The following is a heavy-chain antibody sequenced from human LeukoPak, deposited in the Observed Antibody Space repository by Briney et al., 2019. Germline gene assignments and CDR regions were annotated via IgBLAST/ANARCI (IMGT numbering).Heavy chain of an antibody. V-gene: IGHV3-21*01. CDR1: GFTFSSYS. J-gene: IGHJ4*02. D-gene: IGHD7-27*01. Sequence: GGSLRLSCAASGFTFSSYSMNWVRQAPGKGLEWVSSISSSSSYIYYADSVKGRFTTSRDNAKNSLYLQMNSLRAEDTAVYYCATISNWGPRDYWGQGTLVTVSS. CDR2: ISSSSSYI. CDR3: ATISNWGPRDY.